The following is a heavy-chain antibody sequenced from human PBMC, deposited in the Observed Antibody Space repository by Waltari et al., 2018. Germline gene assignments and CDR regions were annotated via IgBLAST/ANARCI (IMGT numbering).Heavy chain of an antibody. Sequence: QVQLVQSGAAVKEPGASVRVSCKASGYTFTNYAIHWVRQAPGQRPEWTGWTNAGKGNTKYSQKFQGRVTIIRDTSASTAYMELHSLRSADTAVYYCARDSSGYNYGYGYWGQGTLVTVSS. V-gene: IGHV1-3*01. D-gene: IGHD5-18*01. CDR2: TNAGKGNT. J-gene: IGHJ4*02. CDR1: GYTFTNYA. CDR3: ARDSSGYNYGYGY.